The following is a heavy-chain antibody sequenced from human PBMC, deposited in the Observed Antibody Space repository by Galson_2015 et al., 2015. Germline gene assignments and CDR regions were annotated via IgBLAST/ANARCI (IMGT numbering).Heavy chain of an antibody. Sequence: SLRLSCAVSGFTFDTYGMHWVRQAPGKGLEWVALISHDGSTKYYEDSVKGRFTISRDNSKNTLSLQMNSLRAEDTAAYYCATSPGTTVAGTGYFNYWGQGTLVTVSS. D-gene: IGHD6-19*01. CDR1: GFTFDTYG. V-gene: IGHV3-30*03. CDR3: ATSPGTTVAGTGYFNY. CDR2: ISHDGSTK. J-gene: IGHJ4*02.